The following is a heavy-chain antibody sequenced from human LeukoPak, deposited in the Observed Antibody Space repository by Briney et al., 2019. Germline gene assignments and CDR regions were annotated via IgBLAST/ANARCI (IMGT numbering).Heavy chain of an antibody. J-gene: IGHJ6*02. V-gene: IGHV4-34*01. CDR1: GGSFSGYY. Sequence: PSETPSLTCAVYGGSFSGYYWSWIRQPPGKGLEWIGEINHSGSTNYNPSLKSRVTISVDTSKNQFSLKLGSVTAADTAVYYCVRQLTRHTSDWDYYYGMDVWGQGTTVTVSS. D-gene: IGHD6-19*01. CDR3: VRQLTRHTSDWDYYYGMDV. CDR2: INHSGST.